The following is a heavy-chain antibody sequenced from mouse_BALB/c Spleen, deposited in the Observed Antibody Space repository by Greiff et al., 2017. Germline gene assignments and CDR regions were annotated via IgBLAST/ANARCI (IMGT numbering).Heavy chain of an antibody. CDR2: IDPANGNT. J-gene: IGHJ4*01. D-gene: IGHD2-3*01. V-gene: IGHV14-3*02. Sequence: EVQLQESGAELVKPGASVKLSCTASGFNIKDTYMHWVKQRPEQGLEWIGRIDPANGNTKYDPKFQGKATITADTSSNTAYLQLSSLTSEDTAVYYCARSGLLTKAMDYWGQGTSVTVSS. CDR1: GFNIKDTY. CDR3: ARSGLLTKAMDY.